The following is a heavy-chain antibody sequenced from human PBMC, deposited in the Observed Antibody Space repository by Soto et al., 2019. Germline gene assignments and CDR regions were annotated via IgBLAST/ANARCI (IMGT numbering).Heavy chain of an antibody. J-gene: IGHJ6*02. CDR1: GFTFSSYW. CDR3: ARAVKYYDILTGYYLRDYYYGMDG. Sequence: PGGSLRLSCAASGFTFSSYWMSWVRQAPGKGLEWVANIKQDGSEKYYVDSVKGRFTISRDNAKNSLYLQMNSLRAEDTAVYYCARAVKYYDILTGYYLRDYYYGMDGWGQGTTVTVS. D-gene: IGHD3-9*01. CDR2: IKQDGSEK. V-gene: IGHV3-7*04.